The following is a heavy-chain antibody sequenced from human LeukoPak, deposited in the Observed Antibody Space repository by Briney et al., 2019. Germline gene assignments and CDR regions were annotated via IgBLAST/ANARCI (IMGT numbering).Heavy chain of an antibody. CDR3: AKRGVVIRVILVGFHKEAYYFDS. CDR2: ISDSGGRT. D-gene: IGHD3-22*01. CDR1: GITLSNYG. Sequence: AGSLRLSCAVSGITLSNYGMSWVRQAPGKGLEWGACISDSGGRTNYADSVKGRFTISRDNPKNTLYLQMNSLRAEDTAVYFCAKRGVVIRVILVGFHKEAYYFDSWGQGALVTVSS. V-gene: IGHV3-23*01. J-gene: IGHJ4*02.